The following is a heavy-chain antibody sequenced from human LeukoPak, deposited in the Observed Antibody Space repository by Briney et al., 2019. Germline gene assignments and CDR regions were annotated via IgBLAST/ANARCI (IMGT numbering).Heavy chain of an antibody. D-gene: IGHD3-10*01. Sequence: GGSLRLSCAASGFTFSSYAMSWVRQAPGKGLEWVSAISGSGGSTYYADSVKGRFTISRDNSKNTLYLQMNSLRAEDTAVYYCARVPTWDGSGTPLDYWGQGTLVTVSS. CDR3: ARVPTWDGSGTPLDY. J-gene: IGHJ4*02. CDR2: ISGSGGST. CDR1: GFTFSSYA. V-gene: IGHV3-23*01.